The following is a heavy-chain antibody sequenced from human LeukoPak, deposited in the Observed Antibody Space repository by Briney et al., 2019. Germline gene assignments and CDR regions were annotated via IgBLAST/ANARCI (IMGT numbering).Heavy chain of an antibody. CDR1: GYTFTSYG. D-gene: IGHD3-22*01. V-gene: IGHV1-18*01. Sequence: VASVKVSCKASGYTFTSYGISWVRQAPGQGLEWMGWISPYNGNTDHAQKFQGRVTMTTDTFTSTAYMDLRSLRSDDTAVYYCARKLYDSSRYGQTYYFDNWGQGTLVTVSS. J-gene: IGHJ4*02. CDR3: ARKLYDSSRYGQTYYFDN. CDR2: ISPYNGNT.